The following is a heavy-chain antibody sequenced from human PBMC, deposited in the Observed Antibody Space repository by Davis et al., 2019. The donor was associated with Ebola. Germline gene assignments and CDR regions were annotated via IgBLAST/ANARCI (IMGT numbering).Heavy chain of an antibody. CDR3: ARAAIEYYYDSSGYYSKEYFDY. Sequence: GGSLRLSCAASGFTVSSNYMSWVRQAPGKGLEWVSVIYSGGSTYYADSVKGRFTISRDNAKNSLYLQMNSLRAEDTAVYYCARAAIEYYYDSSGYYSKEYFDYWGQGTLVTVSS. CDR2: IYSGGST. J-gene: IGHJ4*02. D-gene: IGHD3-22*01. V-gene: IGHV3-53*01. CDR1: GFTVSSNY.